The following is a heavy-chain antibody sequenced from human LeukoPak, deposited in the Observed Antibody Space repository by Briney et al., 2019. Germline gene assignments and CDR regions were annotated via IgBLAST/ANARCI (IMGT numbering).Heavy chain of an antibody. J-gene: IGHJ4*02. V-gene: IGHV3-30-3*01. CDR2: ISHDESNE. D-gene: IGHD3-9*01. Sequence: PGRSLRLSCAASGFTFRNYAMHWVRQTPGKGLEWVTVISHDESNEYYADSVKGRFTISRDNAKNSLYLQMNSLKDEDTGVYYCARDRQDYDLLTGYDFWGQGTLVTIS. CDR3: ARDRQDYDLLTGYDF. CDR1: GFTFRNYA.